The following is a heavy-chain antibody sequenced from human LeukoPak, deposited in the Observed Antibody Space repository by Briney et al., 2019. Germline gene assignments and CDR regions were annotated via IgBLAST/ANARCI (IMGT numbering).Heavy chain of an antibody. J-gene: IGHJ5*02. CDR1: GFTFDDYA. CDR2: ISWNSGSI. V-gene: IGHV3-9*01. Sequence: GRSLRLSCAASGFTFDDYAMHWVRQAPGKGLEWVSGISWNSGSIGYADSVKGRFTISRDNAKNSLYLQMNSLRAEDTAVYYCARDEGSSSWYNWFDPWGQGTLVTVSS. CDR3: ARDEGSSSWYNWFDP. D-gene: IGHD6-13*01.